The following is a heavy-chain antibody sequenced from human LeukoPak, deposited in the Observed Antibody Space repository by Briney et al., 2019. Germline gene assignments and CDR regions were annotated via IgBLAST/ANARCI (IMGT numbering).Heavy chain of an antibody. J-gene: IGHJ6*03. CDR3: ATNGYYCMDV. Sequence: PSETLSLTCAVSGGSISSSTNWWSWVRQPPGKGLEWIGEIYHSGGINYNPSLKSRITISVDKSQNQFSLKVNSLTAADTAVYYCATNGYYCMDVWGKGTTVTVSS. CDR1: GGSISSSTNW. CDR2: IYHSGGI. D-gene: IGHD2-8*01. V-gene: IGHV4-4*02.